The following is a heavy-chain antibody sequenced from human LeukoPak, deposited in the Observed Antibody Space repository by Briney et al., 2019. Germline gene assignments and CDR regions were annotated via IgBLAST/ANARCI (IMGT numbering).Heavy chain of an antibody. D-gene: IGHD4-11*01. CDR2: ISGSGGST. V-gene: IGHV3-23*01. J-gene: IGHJ4*02. Sequence: GGSLRLSCAASGFTFSSYAMSWVRQAPGKGLEWVSVISGSGGSTYYRDSVKGRFTISRDNSKNTLYLQMNSLTAGDTAVYYCAKNGTTTVTFDYWGQGTLVTVSS. CDR3: AKNGTTTVTFDY. CDR1: GFTFSSYA.